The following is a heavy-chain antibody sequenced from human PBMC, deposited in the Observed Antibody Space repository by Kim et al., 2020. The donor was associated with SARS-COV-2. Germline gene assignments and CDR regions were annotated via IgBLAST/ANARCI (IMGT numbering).Heavy chain of an antibody. D-gene: IGHD6-6*01. J-gene: IGHJ6*02. CDR2: IIPILGIA. Sequence: SVKVSCKASGGTFSSYTISRVRQAPGQGLEWMGRIIPILGIANYAQKFQGRVTITADKSTSTAYMELSSLRSEDTAVYYCARGGAGVRSSLMAPTYYYYGMDVWGQGTTVTVSS. V-gene: IGHV1-69*02. CDR1: GGTFSSYT. CDR3: ARGGAGVRSSLMAPTYYYYGMDV.